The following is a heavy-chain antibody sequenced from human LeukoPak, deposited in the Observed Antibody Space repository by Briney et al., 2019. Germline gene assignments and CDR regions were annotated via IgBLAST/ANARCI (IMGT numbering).Heavy chain of an antibody. V-gene: IGHV4-4*07. CDR1: GGSISSYY. CDR3: ARGIYRSGWYWLDP. CDR2: IYTSGGT. J-gene: IGHJ5*02. D-gene: IGHD6-19*01. Sequence: SETLSLTCTVAGGSISSYYLSWIRLAAGKGLEWIGRIYTSGGTNYNPSLKSRVTMSVDTSKNQFSLNMSSVTPADTAVYYCARGIYRSGWYWLDPWGQGILVAVSS.